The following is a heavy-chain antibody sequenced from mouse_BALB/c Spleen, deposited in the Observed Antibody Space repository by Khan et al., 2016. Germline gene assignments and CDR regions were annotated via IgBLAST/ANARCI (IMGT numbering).Heavy chain of an antibody. J-gene: IGHJ2*01. CDR3: ARAPIYDGYGYFDY. CDR2: IWGDGST. D-gene: IGHD2-3*01. CDR1: GFSLTGYG. Sequence: VQLVESGPGLVAPSQSLSITCTVSGFSLTGYGVNWVRQPPGKGLEWLGMIWGDGSTDYNSVLKSRLSISKDNSKSQVFLKMNSLQTDDTARYYCARAPIYDGYGYFDYWGQGTTLTVSS. V-gene: IGHV2-6-7*01.